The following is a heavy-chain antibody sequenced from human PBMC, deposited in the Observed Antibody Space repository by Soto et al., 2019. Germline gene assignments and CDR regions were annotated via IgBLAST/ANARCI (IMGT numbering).Heavy chain of an antibody. CDR2: IYYSGST. D-gene: IGHD3-10*01. CDR1: GGSISSGSYY. CDR3: ATRTDYYYGSGSRGGMDV. V-gene: IGHV4-31*03. Sequence: QVQLQESGPGLVKPSQTLSLTCTVSGGSISSGSYYWSWIRQLPGKGLEWIGYIYYSGSTYYNPSLKSRVTISVDTSKNQFSRKLNSVTAADTAVYYCATRTDYYYGSGSRGGMDVWGQGTTVTVSS. J-gene: IGHJ6*02.